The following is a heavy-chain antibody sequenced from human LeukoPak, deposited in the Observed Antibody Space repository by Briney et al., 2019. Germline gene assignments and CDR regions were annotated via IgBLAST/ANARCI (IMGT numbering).Heavy chain of an antibody. D-gene: IGHD2-21*02. CDR3: VRGVTGGGAFDI. Sequence: GGSQRLSCAASGFTFSDYYMSWIRQAPGKGLEWVSYISSSSSYTNYADSVKGRFTISRDNAKNSLYLQMNSLRAEDTAVYYCVRGVTGGGAFDIWGQGTMVTVSS. J-gene: IGHJ3*02. CDR2: ISSSSSYT. CDR1: GFTFSDYY. V-gene: IGHV3-11*06.